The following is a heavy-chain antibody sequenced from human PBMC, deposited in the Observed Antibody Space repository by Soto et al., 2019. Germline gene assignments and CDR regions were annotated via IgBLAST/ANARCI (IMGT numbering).Heavy chain of an antibody. CDR1: GLPFSASG. Sequence: QVQLVESGGGVVQPGRSLRLSCAASGLPFSASGMHWVRQAPGKGLEWVAMIWSDGSKEYYADSVKGRFTITRDNFKNMVFLQMDSLRAEDTAVYYCARDKGTTCLDTWGQGNMVTVSS. V-gene: IGHV3-33*01. CDR2: IWSDGSKE. CDR3: ARDKGTTCLDT. J-gene: IGHJ5*02. D-gene: IGHD1-26*01.